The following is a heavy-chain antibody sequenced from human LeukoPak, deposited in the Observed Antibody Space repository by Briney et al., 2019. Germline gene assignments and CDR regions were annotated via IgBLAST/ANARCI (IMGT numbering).Heavy chain of an antibody. Sequence: SETLSLTCTVSGGSISSYYWSWIRQPPGKGLEWIGYIYYSGSTNYNPSLKSRVTISVDKSKNQFSLKLSSVTAADTAVYYCARSGRSGSYYPSYFDYWGQGTLVTVSS. CDR3: ARSGRSGSYYPSYFDY. CDR2: IYYSGST. D-gene: IGHD1-26*01. J-gene: IGHJ4*02. V-gene: IGHV4-59*12. CDR1: GGSISSYY.